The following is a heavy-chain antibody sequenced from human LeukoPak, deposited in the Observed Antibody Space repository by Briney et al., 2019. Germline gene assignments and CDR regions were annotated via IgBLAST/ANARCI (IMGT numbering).Heavy chain of an antibody. CDR1: GFTFSSYS. Sequence: GGTLRLSCAASGFTFSSYSMNWVRQAPGKGPEWVSYISSSSSTIYYADSVKGRFTISRDNAKNSLYLQMNSLRAEDTAVYYCARDSGYDCNDYWGQGTLVTVSS. CDR2: ISSSSSTI. CDR3: ARDSGYDCNDY. D-gene: IGHD5-12*01. J-gene: IGHJ4*02. V-gene: IGHV3-48*01.